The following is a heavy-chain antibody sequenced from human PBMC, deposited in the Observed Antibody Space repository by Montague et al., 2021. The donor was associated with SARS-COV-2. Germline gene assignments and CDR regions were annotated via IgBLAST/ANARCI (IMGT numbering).Heavy chain of an antibody. Sequence: SLRLSCAASGFTFSRYAMHWVRQAPGKGLEWVAAISYDGSSKHYADSVKGRFTISRDNSKNTLYLQMNSLRAEDTAVYYCARDGEIVMGIIGYFDYWGQGTLVTVSS. CDR3: ARDGEIVMGIIGYFDY. V-gene: IGHV3-30-3*01. CDR1: GFTFSRYA. J-gene: IGHJ4*02. CDR2: ISYDGSSK. D-gene: IGHD3-22*01.